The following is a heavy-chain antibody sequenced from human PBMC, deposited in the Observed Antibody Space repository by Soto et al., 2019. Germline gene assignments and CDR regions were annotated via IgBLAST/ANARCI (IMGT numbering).Heavy chain of an antibody. CDR2: IYPGDSDT. D-gene: IGHD4-17*01. CDR1: GYIFSNYW. CDR3: ARQSGDYAIDAFDI. Sequence: GESLKISCKGSGYIFSNYWIGWVRQMPGKRLKWMGIIYPGDSDTRYSPSFQGQVTFSADKSIGTAYLQWRSLKASDIAIYHCARQSGDYAIDAFDIWGQGTMVTVSS. J-gene: IGHJ3*02. V-gene: IGHV5-51*01.